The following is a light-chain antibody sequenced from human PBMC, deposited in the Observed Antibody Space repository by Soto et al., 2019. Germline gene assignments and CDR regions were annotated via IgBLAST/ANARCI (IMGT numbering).Light chain of an antibody. CDR2: AAS. CDR3: QQSYTYWWT. J-gene: IGKJ1*01. Sequence: DIHMTQSPSSLSASVGYIFSITCRASQSISTHLSWYQQKPGKAPKLLIYAASSLQSWVPSRLTGSGYGTDLTITISSMQTEDFETYYCQQSYTYWWTFGHGTKVDIK. V-gene: IGKV1-39*01. CDR1: QSISTH.